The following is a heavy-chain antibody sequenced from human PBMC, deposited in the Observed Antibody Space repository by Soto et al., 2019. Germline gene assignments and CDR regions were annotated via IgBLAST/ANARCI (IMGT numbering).Heavy chain of an antibody. D-gene: IGHD3-10*01. CDR2: ISAYNGNT. J-gene: IGHJ4*02. CDR1: GYMFVTYG. V-gene: IGHV1-18*01. Sequence: ASVKVSGKASGYMFVTYGINWVRQAPGQGLEWMGWISAYNGNTKYAQNLQGRVTMTTDASTSTAYMEMRSLRSDDTAVYYCARDLDGSGSYYTDYWGPGTLVTVSS. CDR3: ARDLDGSGSYYTDY.